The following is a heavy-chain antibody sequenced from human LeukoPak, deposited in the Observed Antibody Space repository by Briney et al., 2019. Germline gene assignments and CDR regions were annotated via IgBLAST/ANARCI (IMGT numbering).Heavy chain of an antibody. Sequence: GESLKISCQGSGYSFTSYWIAWVRQMPGKGLGWRGVIYPGDSDTSYSPSFQGQVTISADMSISIAYLQWSSLKASDTAMYYCARRDYSNYVSDYWGQGTLVTVSS. V-gene: IGHV5-51*01. J-gene: IGHJ4*02. D-gene: IGHD4-11*01. CDR3: ARRDYSNYVSDY. CDR2: IYPGDSDT. CDR1: GYSFTSYW.